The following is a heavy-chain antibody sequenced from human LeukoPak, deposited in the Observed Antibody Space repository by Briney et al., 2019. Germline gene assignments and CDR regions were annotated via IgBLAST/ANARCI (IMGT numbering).Heavy chain of an antibody. CDR1: GGSISSSNFY. J-gene: IGHJ4*02. CDR2: IHYSGST. Sequence: SETLSLTCTVSGGSISSSNFYWGWIRQPPGKGLEWIATIHYSGSTYYNPSLKSRVTISVDTSKNQFSLKLSSVAAADTAVYYCARLPLLPYSSGYYDYWGQGTLVTVSS. V-gene: IGHV4-39*01. CDR3: ARLPLLPYSSGYYDY. D-gene: IGHD6-19*01.